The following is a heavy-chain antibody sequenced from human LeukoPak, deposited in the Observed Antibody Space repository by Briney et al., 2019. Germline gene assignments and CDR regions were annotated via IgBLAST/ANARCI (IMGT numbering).Heavy chain of an antibody. Sequence: GGSLRLSCAASGFTFSSYAMSWVRQAPGKGLEWVSAISGSGGSTYYADSVKGRFTISRGNSKSTVHLQMDGLRVDDTAVYYCAKVATPNTLDALDIWGQGTMVTVSP. V-gene: IGHV3-23*01. D-gene: IGHD1/OR15-1a*01. CDR3: AKVATPNTLDALDI. CDR1: GFTFSSYA. J-gene: IGHJ3*02. CDR2: ISGSGGST.